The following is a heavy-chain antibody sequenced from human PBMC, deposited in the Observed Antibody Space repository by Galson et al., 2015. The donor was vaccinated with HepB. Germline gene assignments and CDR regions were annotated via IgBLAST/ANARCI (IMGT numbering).Heavy chain of an antibody. CDR3: VRDRHIVKETVYFYYMDV. CDR1: GFTLSTYW. CDR2: INQNGRDK. J-gene: IGHJ6*03. V-gene: IGHV3-7*03. Sequence: SLRLSCAASGFTLSTYWMSWVRQAPGKGLEWVANINQNGRDKRFMDSVKGRFTISRDNAKNALYLQMNSLRAEDTAVYYCVRDRHIVKETVYFYYMDVWGKGTTVTVSS. D-gene: IGHD2/OR15-2a*01.